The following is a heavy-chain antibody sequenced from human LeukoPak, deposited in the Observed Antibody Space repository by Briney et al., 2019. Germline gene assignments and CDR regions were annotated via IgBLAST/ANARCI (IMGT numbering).Heavy chain of an antibody. CDR1: GGSISSGDYY. V-gene: IGHV4-30-4*01. Sequence: SQTLSLTCTVSGGSISSGDYYWSWIRQPPGKGLEWIGYIYYSGSTYYNPSLKSRVTISVDTSKNQFSLKLSSVTAADTAVYYCARVVPGYSSGWYFDIWGQGTMVTVSS. CDR3: ARVVPGYSSGWYFDI. CDR2: IYYSGST. D-gene: IGHD6-19*01. J-gene: IGHJ3*02.